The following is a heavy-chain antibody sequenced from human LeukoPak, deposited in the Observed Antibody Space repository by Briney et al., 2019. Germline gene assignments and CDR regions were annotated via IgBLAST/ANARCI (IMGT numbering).Heavy chain of an antibody. CDR3: AHRRNYYDTGAFDI. J-gene: IGHJ3*02. CDR2: IYWNDDK. CDR1: GFSLSTSGVG. V-gene: IGHV2-5*01. Sequence: SGPTLVNPTQTLTLTCTFSGFSLSTSGVGVGWIRQPPGKALEWLALIYWNDDKRYSPSLKSRLTITKDTSKNQVVLTMTNMGPVDTATYYCAHRRNYYDTGAFDIWGQGTMVTVSS. D-gene: IGHD3-22*01.